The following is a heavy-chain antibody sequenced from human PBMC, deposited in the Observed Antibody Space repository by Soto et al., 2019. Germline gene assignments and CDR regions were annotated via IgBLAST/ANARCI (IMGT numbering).Heavy chain of an antibody. D-gene: IGHD5-12*01. Sequence: QVQLVESGGGVVQPGRSLRLSCAASGFTFSSYGMHWVRQAPGKGLEWVAVIWYDGSNKYYADSVKGRFTISRDNSKNTLYLQMNSLRAEDTAVYYCARDLISGYSGFLKYYFDYWGQGTLVTVSS. CDR2: IWYDGSNK. V-gene: IGHV3-33*01. J-gene: IGHJ4*02. CDR3: ARDLISGYSGFLKYYFDY. CDR1: GFTFSSYG.